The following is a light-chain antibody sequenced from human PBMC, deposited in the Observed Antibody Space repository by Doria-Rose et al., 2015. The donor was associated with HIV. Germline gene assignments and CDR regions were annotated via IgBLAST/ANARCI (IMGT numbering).Light chain of an antibody. Sequence: TQAPSSVSASVGDSVTITCRASEAISSWLVWYQQKPGKAPKVLIYAASTLQSGVPSRFSGSGFGTDFTLTISNLQPEDVATYYCQQYNSGPITLGQGTRLESK. V-gene: IGKV1-12*01. CDR3: QQYNSGPIT. CDR1: EAISSW. CDR2: AAS. J-gene: IGKJ5*01.